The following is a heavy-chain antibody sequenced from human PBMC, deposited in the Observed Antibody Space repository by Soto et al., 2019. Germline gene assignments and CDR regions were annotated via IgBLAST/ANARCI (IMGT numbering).Heavy chain of an antibody. CDR1: GYTFTNFG. V-gene: IGHV1-18*01. D-gene: IGHD1-26*01. Sequence: QVQLVQSGAEVKKPGASVKVSCKTSGYTFTNFGISWVRQAPGQGLEWMGWISAYNGNTNYAQKFQGRVTMTTDTTTNTANMEVRSLRSDLTAEYYSVKWGTPVDNWGHGTLVSVAS. CDR3: VKWGTPVDN. J-gene: IGHJ4*01. CDR2: ISAYNGNT.